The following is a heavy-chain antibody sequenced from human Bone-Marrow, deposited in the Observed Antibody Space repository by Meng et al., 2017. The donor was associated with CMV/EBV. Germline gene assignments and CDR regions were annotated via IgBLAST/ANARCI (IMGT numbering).Heavy chain of an antibody. J-gene: IGHJ5*02. CDR2: MNPNSGNT. Sequence: ASVKVSCKASGHTFTSYDINWVRQATGQGLEWMGWMNPNSGNTGYAQKFQGRVTMTRNTSISTAYMELSSLRSEDTAVYYCARGSACSGGSCYPGDWFDPWGQGTLATVPS. D-gene: IGHD2-15*01. CDR1: GHTFTSYD. V-gene: IGHV1-8*01. CDR3: ARGSACSGGSCYPGDWFDP.